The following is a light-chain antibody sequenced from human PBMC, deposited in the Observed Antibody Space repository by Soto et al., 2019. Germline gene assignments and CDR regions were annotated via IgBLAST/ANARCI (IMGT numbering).Light chain of an antibody. Sequence: EIVMTQSPATLSVSPGERATLSCRASQSVSSNLAWYQQKPGQAPRLLIYGASTRATGIPARFSGSGSGTEFPLTISSLQSQDFAVYYGQQYNNWPFTFGGGTKVEIK. V-gene: IGKV3-15*01. CDR3: QQYNNWPFT. J-gene: IGKJ4*01. CDR2: GAS. CDR1: QSVSSN.